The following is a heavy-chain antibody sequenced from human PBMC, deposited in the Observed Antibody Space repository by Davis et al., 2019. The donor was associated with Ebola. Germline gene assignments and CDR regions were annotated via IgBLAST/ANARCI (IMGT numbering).Heavy chain of an antibody. J-gene: IGHJ4*02. CDR2: ISVYNDNT. V-gene: IGHV1-18*04. D-gene: IGHD3-22*01. CDR1: GYSFTTFG. Sequence: ASVKVSCKASGYSFTTFGISWVRQAPGQGLEWRGWISVYNDNTDYAQKFQDRVTLTTDTSTSTAYMELRGLRSDDTAVYYCARAETLGSSWYSKDYWGQGTLVTVSS. CDR3: ARAETLGSSWYSKDY.